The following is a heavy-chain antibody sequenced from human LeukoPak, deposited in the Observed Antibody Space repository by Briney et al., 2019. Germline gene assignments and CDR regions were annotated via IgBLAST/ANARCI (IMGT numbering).Heavy chain of an antibody. V-gene: IGHV3-7*03. CDR1: GFTFSSSW. D-gene: IGHD2-2*01. J-gene: IGHJ4*02. CDR2: IKQDGTEE. Sequence: GGSLRLSCVASGFTFSSSWMSWDRRAPGKGLEWVANIKQDGTEEYYVDSVRGRFSISKDNAKNSLYLQMNSLRAEDTAVYYCARDPCHGALDYWGQGALVTVSS. CDR3: ARDPCHGALDY.